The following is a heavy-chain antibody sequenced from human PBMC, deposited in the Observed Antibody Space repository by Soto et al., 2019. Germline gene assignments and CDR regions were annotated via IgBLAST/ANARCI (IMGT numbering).Heavy chain of an antibody. J-gene: IGHJ6*02. Sequence: QVQLVQSGAEVKKPGSSVKVSCKASGGTFSSYGISWVRQAPGQGLEWMGGIIPIFGTANYAQKFQGRVTITADESTSTAYMELSSLRSEDTAVYYCARTCSGGSCYLHYYYGMDVWGQGTTVTVSS. V-gene: IGHV1-69*12. CDR1: GGTFSSYG. D-gene: IGHD2-15*01. CDR3: ARTCSGGSCYLHYYYGMDV. CDR2: IIPIFGTA.